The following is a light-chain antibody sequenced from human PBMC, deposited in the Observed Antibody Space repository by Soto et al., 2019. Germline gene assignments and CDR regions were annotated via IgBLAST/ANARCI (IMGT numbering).Light chain of an antibody. V-gene: IGKV1-39*01. Sequence: IQMVQFPSSQSPSQVAGVTVTCRASQSISSYLNWYQQKPGKAPKLLIYAASSLQSGVPSRFSGSGSGTDFTLTISSLQPEDFATYYCQQSYSTPWTFGQGTKVDIK. CDR3: QQSYSTPWT. CDR1: QSISSY. CDR2: AAS. J-gene: IGKJ1*01.